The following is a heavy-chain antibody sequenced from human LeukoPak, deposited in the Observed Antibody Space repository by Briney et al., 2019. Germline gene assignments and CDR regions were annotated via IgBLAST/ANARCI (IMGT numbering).Heavy chain of an antibody. CDR1: GYTFTSYY. V-gene: IGHV1-46*01. Sequence: GASVKVSCKASGYTFTSYYMHWVRQAPGQGFEWMGIINPSGGSTSYSEKFLGRITMTRDTSTSTVYMELSSLRSEDTAVYYCARGVYSDITAYFYYFMDVWGKGTTVTISS. D-gene: IGHD3-9*01. J-gene: IGHJ6*03. CDR2: INPSGGST. CDR3: ARGVYSDITAYFYYFMDV.